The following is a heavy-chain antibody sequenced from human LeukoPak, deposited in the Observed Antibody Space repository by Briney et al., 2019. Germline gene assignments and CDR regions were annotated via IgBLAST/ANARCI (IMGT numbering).Heavy chain of an antibody. J-gene: IGHJ6*02. V-gene: IGHV6-1*01. CDR2: TYYRSKWYN. Sequence: SQTLSLTCAISGDIVSSTIAAWNWIRQSPLSGLEWLGRTYYRSKWYNDYAVSVKSRVTINPDTSKNQFSLQLSSVTPEDTAVYYCTRDQDGMGVWGQGTSVTVSS. CDR3: TRDQDGMGV. CDR1: GDIVSSTIAA.